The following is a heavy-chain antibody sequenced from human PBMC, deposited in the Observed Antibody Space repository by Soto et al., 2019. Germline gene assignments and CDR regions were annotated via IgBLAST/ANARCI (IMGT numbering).Heavy chain of an antibody. CDR1: GFTFSSYG. D-gene: IGHD6-13*01. V-gene: IGHV3-33*01. J-gene: IGHJ6*02. CDR2: IWYDGSNK. Sequence: QVQLVESGGGVVQPGRSLRLSCAASGFTFSSYGMHWVRQAPGKGLEWVAVIWYDGSNKYYADSVKGRFTISRDNSKNTLYLQMNSLRAEDTAVYYCARDGDSSSWYGGDYYYYGMDVWGQGTTVTVSS. CDR3: ARDGDSSSWYGGDYYYYGMDV.